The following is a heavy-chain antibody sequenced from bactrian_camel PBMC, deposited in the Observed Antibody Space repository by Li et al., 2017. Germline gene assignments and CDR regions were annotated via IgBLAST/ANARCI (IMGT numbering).Heavy chain of an antibody. CDR2: MHTGGSST. CDR1: GYTYRLNC. D-gene: IGHD6*01. J-gene: IGHJ4*01. V-gene: IGHV3S54*01. Sequence: HVQLVESGGGSVQAGGSLRLSCAASGYTYRLNCMGWFRQAPGKEREGVAAMHTGGSSTYYADSAKDRFTISRDNAKNTLFLQMSLLKTEDTAVYYCATSTLASWYAGLNYWGQGTQVTVS. CDR3: ATSTLASWYAGLNY.